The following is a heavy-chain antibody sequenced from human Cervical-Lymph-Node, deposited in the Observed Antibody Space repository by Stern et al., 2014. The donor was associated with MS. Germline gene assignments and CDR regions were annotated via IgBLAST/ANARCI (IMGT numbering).Heavy chain of an antibody. Sequence: QVQLQESGPGLVKPSETLSLTCAVFGDSISSYTHYWAWIRQPPGKGLEWIGSVYYSGATYYNPPLKSPVTIPVDTSKNHFSLGLNSVTAADTAVYYCAKHACTGAACPFDLWGQGTLVTVSS. V-gene: IGHV4-39*01. J-gene: IGHJ4*02. CDR2: VYYSGAT. CDR3: AKHACTGAACPFDL. CDR1: GDSISSYTHY. D-gene: IGHD2-8*02.